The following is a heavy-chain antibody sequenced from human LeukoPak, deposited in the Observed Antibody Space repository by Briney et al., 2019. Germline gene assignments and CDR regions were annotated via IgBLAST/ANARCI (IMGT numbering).Heavy chain of an antibody. V-gene: IGHV3-23*01. CDR2: ISGSGAST. J-gene: IGHJ4*02. CDR1: GFTFNSYA. D-gene: IGHD1-1*01. Sequence: GGSLRLSCAASGFTFNSYAMSWVRQAPGKGLEWVSAISGSGASTYYADAVKGRFTISRDNSKNTLYLQMNSLRAEDTAVYYCARHEVQLEPFDYWGQGTLVTVSS. CDR3: ARHEVQLEPFDY.